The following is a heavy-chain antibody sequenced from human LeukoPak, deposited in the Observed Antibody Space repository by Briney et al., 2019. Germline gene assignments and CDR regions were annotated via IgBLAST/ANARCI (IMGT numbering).Heavy chain of an antibody. V-gene: IGHV3-23*01. D-gene: IGHD3-3*01. CDR1: AFTFSSYA. CDR3: AKDSVLRFLEWSPGGFDY. CDR2: ITGSGGST. Sequence: PGGSLRLSCAASAFTFSSYAMSWVRQAPGKGLEWVSAITGSGGSTYYADSVKGRFTISRDNSKNTLYLQMNSLRAEDTAVYYCAKDSVLRFLEWSPGGFDYWGQGTLVTVSS. J-gene: IGHJ4*02.